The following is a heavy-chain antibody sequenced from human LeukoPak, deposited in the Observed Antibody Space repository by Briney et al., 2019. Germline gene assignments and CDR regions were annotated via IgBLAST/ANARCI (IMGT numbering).Heavy chain of an antibody. V-gene: IGHV3-23*01. CDR3: AKDQKYYGSGSYYS. CDR2: ISGSGGST. CDR1: GFTFSSYA. D-gene: IGHD3-10*01. Sequence: GGSLRLSCAASGFTFSSYAMSWVRQAPGKGLEWVSAISGSGGSTYYADSVKGRFTISRDNSKNTLYLQMNSLRAEDTAVYYCAKDQKYYGSGSYYSWGQGTLVTVSS. J-gene: IGHJ4*02.